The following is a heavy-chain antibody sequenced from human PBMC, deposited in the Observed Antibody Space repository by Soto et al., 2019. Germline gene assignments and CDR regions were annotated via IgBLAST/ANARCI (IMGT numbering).Heavy chain of an antibody. CDR2: ISGSGGDT. D-gene: IGHD6-19*01. CDR3: ARRPGVAVR. J-gene: IGHJ4*02. V-gene: IGHV3-23*01. Sequence: GGSLRLSCAASGFTFSSYAMSWVRQAPGKGLEWVSAISGSGGDTYYADSVKGRFTISRDNSKNTLSLQMNSLRAEDTAVYYCARRPGVAVRWGQGTLVTVSS. CDR1: GFTFSSYA.